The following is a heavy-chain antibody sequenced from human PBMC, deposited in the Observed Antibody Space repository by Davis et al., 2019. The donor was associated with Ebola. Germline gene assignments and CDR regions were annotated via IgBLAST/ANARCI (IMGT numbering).Heavy chain of an antibody. Sequence: ASVQVSCKASGYTFTSYDINWVRQATGPGLEWMGWMNPNSGNTGYAQKFQGRVTMTRNTSISTAYLELSSLRSEDTAVYYCVKRGITVGRPRTGFDPWGQGTLVTVSS. CDR1: GYTFTSYD. CDR2: MNPNSGNT. J-gene: IGHJ5*02. D-gene: IGHD6-19*01. CDR3: VKRGITVGRPRTGFDP. V-gene: IGHV1-8*01.